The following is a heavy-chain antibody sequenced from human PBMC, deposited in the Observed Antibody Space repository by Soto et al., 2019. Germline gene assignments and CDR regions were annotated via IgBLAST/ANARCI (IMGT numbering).Heavy chain of an antibody. J-gene: IGHJ5*02. V-gene: IGHV4-4*07. CDR3: ARGQRFSGWFDP. Sequence: QVHLQESGPGLVKPSETLSLTCTVSGGAISTYYWTWIRQPAGKGLEWIGRIYSSGSTKYNPSLLSRAAIALDTSNNQFTLRLTSVTAADTAVYYCARGQRFSGWFDPWGQGTLVTVSS. CDR1: GGAISTYY. CDR2: IYSSGST. D-gene: IGHD3-3*01.